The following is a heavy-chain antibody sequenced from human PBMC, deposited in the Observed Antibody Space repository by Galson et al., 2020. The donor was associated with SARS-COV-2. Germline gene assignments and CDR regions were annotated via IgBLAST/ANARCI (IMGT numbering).Heavy chain of an antibody. V-gene: IGHV3-23*01. CDR3: AKQPYVSGIHYFNS. CDR1: GFTFNNYA. J-gene: IGHJ4*02. Sequence: GGSLRLSCAASGFTFNNYAMTWVRQAPGKGLEWVSSISGDGGSTYYADSVQGRFTISRDNSKNTLSLQMNSLRAEDTALYYCAKQPYVSGIHYFNSWGQGTLVTVSS. D-gene: IGHD3-10*01. CDR2: ISGDGGST.